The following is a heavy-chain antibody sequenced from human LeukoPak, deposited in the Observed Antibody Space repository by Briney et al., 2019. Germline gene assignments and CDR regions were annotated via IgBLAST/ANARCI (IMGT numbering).Heavy chain of an antibody. V-gene: IGHV1-2*02. J-gene: IGHJ4*02. Sequence: ASVKVSCKASGDTFGNYAINWVRQAPGQGLEWMGRIIPIFPKTNYAQKFQGRVTMTRDTSISTAYMELSRLRSDDTAVYYCARDRGRVTTILYWGQGTLVTVSS. CDR1: GDTFGNYA. CDR2: IIPIFPKT. D-gene: IGHD2-21*02. CDR3: ARDRGRVTTILY.